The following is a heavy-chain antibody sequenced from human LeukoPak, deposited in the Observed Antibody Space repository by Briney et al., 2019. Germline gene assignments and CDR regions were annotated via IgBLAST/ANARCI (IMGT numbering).Heavy chain of an antibody. CDR2: ISNDGSRK. CDR1: GFTFSRHG. Sequence: GGSLRLSCAPSGFTFSRHGMHWVRQAPGKGLEWVAIISNDGSRKYYAHSVEGRFTISRDNSKNTLYLQMDSLKAEDTAVYYCARDRAWNFFDYWGQGTLVTVSS. V-gene: IGHV3-30*03. D-gene: IGHD3-3*01. J-gene: IGHJ4*02. CDR3: ARDRAWNFFDY.